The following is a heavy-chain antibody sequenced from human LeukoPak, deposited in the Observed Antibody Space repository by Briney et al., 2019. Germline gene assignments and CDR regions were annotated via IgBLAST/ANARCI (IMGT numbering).Heavy chain of an antibody. D-gene: IGHD3-9*01. V-gene: IGHV3-7*03. CDR2: IKEDGREK. Sequence: GGSLRLSCAAPGFTFSSFWTSWVRQAPGKGLEWVANIKEDGREKYYVDSVKGRFTVSRDNAKNSLYLQMNSLRAEDTAVYYCARDHYFAEDYWGQGTLVTVS. CDR1: GFTFSSFW. CDR3: ARDHYFAEDY. J-gene: IGHJ4*02.